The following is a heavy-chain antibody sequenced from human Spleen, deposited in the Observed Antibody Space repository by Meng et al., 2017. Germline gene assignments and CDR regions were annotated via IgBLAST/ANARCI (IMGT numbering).Heavy chain of an antibody. V-gene: IGHV1-2*06. J-gene: IGHJ4*02. CDR2: INPKSGDT. CDR1: GYTFPDYW. Sequence: QVHLEESGAEVEKPGASVKVSCKASGYTFPDYWLHWVRRAPGQGLEWMGRINPKSGDTHYAQRFQGRVTMTGDTSISTAYMELSGLRSDDTAMYYCARDEDISAAGKLFGDYWGQGTLVTVSS. D-gene: IGHD6-13*01. CDR3: ARDEDISAAGKLFGDY.